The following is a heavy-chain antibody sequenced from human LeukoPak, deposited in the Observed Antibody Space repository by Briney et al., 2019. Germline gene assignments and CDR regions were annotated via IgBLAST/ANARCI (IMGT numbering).Heavy chain of an antibody. D-gene: IGHD2-2*01. V-gene: IGHV3-48*03. J-gene: IGHJ4*02. Sequence: GGSLRLSCAASGFTFSSYEMNWVRQAPGKGLEWVSYISSSGSTIYYADSVKGRFTISRDNAKNSLYLQMNSVRAEDTAVYYCARLPDLYCCSTSCYENFDYWGQGTLVTVSS. CDR2: ISSSGSTI. CDR3: ARLPDLYCCSTSCYENFDY. CDR1: GFTFSSYE.